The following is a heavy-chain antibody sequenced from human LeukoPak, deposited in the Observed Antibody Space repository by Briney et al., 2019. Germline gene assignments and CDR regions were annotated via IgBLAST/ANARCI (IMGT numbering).Heavy chain of an antibody. Sequence: ASVKVSCKASGYTFTGYYMHWVRQAPGQGLEWMGWINPNSGGTNYAQKFQGRVTMTRDTSISTAYMELSRLRSDDTAVYYCARGARYSGSYGAFDIWGQGTMVTVSS. D-gene: IGHD1-26*01. CDR3: ARGARYSGSYGAFDI. J-gene: IGHJ3*02. CDR2: INPNSGGT. V-gene: IGHV1-2*02. CDR1: GYTFTGYY.